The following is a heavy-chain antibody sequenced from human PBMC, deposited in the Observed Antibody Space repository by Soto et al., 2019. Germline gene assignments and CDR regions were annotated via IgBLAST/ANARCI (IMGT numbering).Heavy chain of an antibody. Sequence: GGSLRLSCAASGFTISGCSMNWVRQAPGKGLEWLAYITIRTGNIVYADSVRGRFTISADNAENSVFLQMNSLRDEDTAVYFCVRDRDLDRDMVHADLWGQGTLVTGSS. CDR2: ITIRTGNI. CDR3: VRDRDLDRDMVHADL. D-gene: IGHD5-18*01. V-gene: IGHV3-48*02. CDR1: GFTISGCS. J-gene: IGHJ4*01.